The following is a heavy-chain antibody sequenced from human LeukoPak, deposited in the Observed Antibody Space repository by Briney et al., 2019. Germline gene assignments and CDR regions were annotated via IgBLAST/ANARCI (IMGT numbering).Heavy chain of an antibody. D-gene: IGHD6-6*01. CDR2: ISSSSSTI. Sequence: PGGSLRLSCAASGFTFSDYGLHWVRQAPGKGLEWVSYISSSSSTIYYADSVKGRFTISRDNAKNSLYLQMNSLRAEDTAVYYCARDLGIAARQARTPYWFDPWGQGTLVTVSS. J-gene: IGHJ5*02. CDR3: ARDLGIAARQARTPYWFDP. V-gene: IGHV3-48*01. CDR1: GFTFSDYG.